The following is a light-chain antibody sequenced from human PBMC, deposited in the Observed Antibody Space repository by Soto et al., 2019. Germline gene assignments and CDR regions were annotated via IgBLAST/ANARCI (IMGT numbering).Light chain of an antibody. CDR2: DAS. Sequence: DIQMTQSPSSLSASVGDRVTITCQASQDISNSLNWYQQKPGKAPKLLIYDASNLETGVPSRFTGSGSGTDFTFTISSLQSEDIATYYCQQYDNRLFTFGPGAKVDIK. CDR3: QQYDNRLFT. J-gene: IGKJ3*01. V-gene: IGKV1-33*01. CDR1: QDISNS.